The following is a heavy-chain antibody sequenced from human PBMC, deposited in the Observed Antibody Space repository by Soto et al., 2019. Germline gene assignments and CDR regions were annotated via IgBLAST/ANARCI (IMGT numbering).Heavy chain of an antibody. J-gene: IGHJ6*02. Sequence: GIRRILQDTGKGLEWVAVMWYDGSNKYYADSVKGRFTISRDNSKNTLYLQMNSLRAEDTAVYYCASLPGGVVVPAAMFDYYYGMDVWGQGPTVTVSS. CDR2: MWYDGSNK. D-gene: IGHD2-2*01. V-gene: IGHV3-33*01. CDR3: ASLPGGVVVPAAMFDYYYGMDV. CDR1: G.